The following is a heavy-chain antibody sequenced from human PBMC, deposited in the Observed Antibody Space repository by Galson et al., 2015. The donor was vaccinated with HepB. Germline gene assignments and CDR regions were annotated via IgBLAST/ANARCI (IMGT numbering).Heavy chain of an antibody. CDR2: IWYDGSNK. CDR1: GFTFSSYG. Sequence: SLRLSCAASGFTFSSYGMHWVRQAPGKGLEWVAVIWYDGSNKYYADSVKGRFTISRDNSKNTLYLQMNSLRAEDTAVYFCARDCGVRKEMATRCDAFDIWGQGTMVTVSS. V-gene: IGHV3-33*01. J-gene: IGHJ3*02. CDR3: ARDCGVRKEMATRCDAFDI. D-gene: IGHD5-24*01.